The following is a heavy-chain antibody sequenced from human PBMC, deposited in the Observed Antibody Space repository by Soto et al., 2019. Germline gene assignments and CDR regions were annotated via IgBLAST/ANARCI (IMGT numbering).Heavy chain of an antibody. CDR1: GYTFTTYD. Sequence: QVQLVQSGAEVKKPGASVKVSCEASGYTFTTYDINWVRQATGQGLEWMGWMNSKSGSTGYAQKFQGRLTMTRDPSISTAYMELSSLTSDDAAIYFCARGFLARDHYYYMDVWGKGTTVTVSS. V-gene: IGHV1-8*01. J-gene: IGHJ6*03. CDR3: ARGFLARDHYYYMDV. CDR2: MNSKSGST.